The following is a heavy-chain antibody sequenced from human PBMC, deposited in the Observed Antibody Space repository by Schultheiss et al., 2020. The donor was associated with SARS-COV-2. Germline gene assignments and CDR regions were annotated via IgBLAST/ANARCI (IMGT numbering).Heavy chain of an antibody. D-gene: IGHD3-3*01. J-gene: IGHJ6*02. Sequence: ASVKVSCKASGGTFSSYAISWVRQAPGQGLEWMGIINPSGGSTSYAQKFQGRVTMTRDTSTSTAYMELSSLRSEDTDVYYCAAATYYDFWSGYYPYYYGMDVWGQGTTVTVSS. CDR1: GGTFSSYA. CDR2: INPSGGST. CDR3: AAATYYDFWSGYYPYYYGMDV. V-gene: IGHV1-46*01.